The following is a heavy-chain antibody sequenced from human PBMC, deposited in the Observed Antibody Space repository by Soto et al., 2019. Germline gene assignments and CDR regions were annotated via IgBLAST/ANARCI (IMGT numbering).Heavy chain of an antibody. Sequence: GGSLRLSCAASGFTFSSYGMHWVRQAPGKGLEWVAVISYDGSNKYYADSVKGRFTISRDNSKNTLYLQMNSLRAEDTAVYYCAKDRIAYSSSSDYWGQGTLVTVSS. V-gene: IGHV3-30*18. CDR1: GFTFSSYG. CDR2: ISYDGSNK. J-gene: IGHJ4*02. D-gene: IGHD6-6*01. CDR3: AKDRIAYSSSSDY.